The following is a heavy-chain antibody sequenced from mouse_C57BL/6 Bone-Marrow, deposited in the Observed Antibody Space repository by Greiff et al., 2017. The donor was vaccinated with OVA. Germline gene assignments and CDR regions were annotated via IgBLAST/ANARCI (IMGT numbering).Heavy chain of an antibody. CDR2: INPSTGGT. J-gene: IGHJ2*01. V-gene: IGHV1-42*01. D-gene: IGHD4-1*01. Sequence: EVQLVESGPELVKPGASVKISCKASGYSFTGYYMNWVKQSPEKSLEWIGEINPSTGGTTYNQKFKAKATLTVDKSSSTAYMQLKSLTSEDSAVYYCARDWEDFDYWGQGTTLTVSS. CDR1: GYSFTGYY. CDR3: ARDWEDFDY.